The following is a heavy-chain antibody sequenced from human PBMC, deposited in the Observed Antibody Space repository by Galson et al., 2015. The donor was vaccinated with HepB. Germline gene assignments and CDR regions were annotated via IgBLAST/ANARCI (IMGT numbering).Heavy chain of an antibody. CDR3: ATAPDYGDCDAFDI. CDR1: GYTLTELS. CDR2: FDPEDGET. D-gene: IGHD4-17*01. Sequence: SVKVSCKVSGYTLTELSMHWVRQAPGKGLEWMGGFDPEDGETIYAQKFQGRVTMTEDTSTDTAYMELSSLRSEDTAVYYCATAPDYGDCDAFDIWGQGTMVTVSS. J-gene: IGHJ3*02. V-gene: IGHV1-24*01.